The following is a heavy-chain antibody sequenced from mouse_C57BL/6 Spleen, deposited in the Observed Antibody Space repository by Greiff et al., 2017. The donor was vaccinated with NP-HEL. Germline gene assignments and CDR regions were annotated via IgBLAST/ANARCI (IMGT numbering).Heavy chain of an antibody. V-gene: IGHV1-15*01. CDR1: GYTFTDYE. CDR3: TRWEDFYAMDY. CDR2: IDPETGGT. D-gene: IGHD4-1*01. Sequence: VQLQQSGAELVRPGASVTLSCKASGYTFTDYEMHWVKQTPVHGLEWIGAIDPETGGTAYNQKFKGKAILTADKSSSTAYMELRSLTSEDSAVYYCTRWEDFYAMDYWGQGTSVTVSS. J-gene: IGHJ4*01.